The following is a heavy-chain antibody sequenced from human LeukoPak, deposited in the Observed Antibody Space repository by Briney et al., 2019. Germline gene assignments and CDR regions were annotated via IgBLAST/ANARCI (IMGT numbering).Heavy chain of an antibody. D-gene: IGHD4-17*01. CDR3: ARDPHDYGDYEGIDY. CDR2: ISYDGSNK. V-gene: IGHV3-30-3*01. CDR1: GFTFSSYA. Sequence: PGRSLRLSCAASGFTFSSYAMHWVRQAPGKGLEWVAVISYDGSNKYYADSVKGRFTISRDNSKNTPYLQMNSLRAEDTAVYYCARDPHDYGDYEGIDYWGQGTLVTVSS. J-gene: IGHJ4*02.